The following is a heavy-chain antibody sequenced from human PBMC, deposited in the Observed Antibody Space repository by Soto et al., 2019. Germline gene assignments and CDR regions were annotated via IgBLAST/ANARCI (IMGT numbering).Heavy chain of an antibody. J-gene: IGHJ5*02. CDR3: VRTVVVAVPDHFDP. CDR2: IKQDGSEK. Sequence: GGSLRLSCAASGFTIGDFWMSWVRQAPGKGLEWVANIKQDGSEKYYVGSVKGRFTISRDSAKNSLYLQMDNLRGEDTALYYCVRTVVVAVPDHFDPWGQGTLVTVSS. D-gene: IGHD3-22*01. V-gene: IGHV3-7*01. CDR1: GFTIGDFW.